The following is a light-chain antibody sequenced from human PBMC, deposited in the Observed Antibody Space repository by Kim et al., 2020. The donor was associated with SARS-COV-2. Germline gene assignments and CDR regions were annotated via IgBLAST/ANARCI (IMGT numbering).Light chain of an antibody. Sequence: QSALTQPPAASGSLGQSVTISSTGTSNDVGVYNYVSWYQQHPGKAPKLMVYDVKRRPSGVPDRFSGSKSGNTASLTVSGLQAEDEADYYCSSYAGSNTVVFGGGTQLTVL. V-gene: IGLV2-8*01. CDR3: SSYAGSNTVV. J-gene: IGLJ2*01. CDR2: DVK. CDR1: SNDVGVYNY.